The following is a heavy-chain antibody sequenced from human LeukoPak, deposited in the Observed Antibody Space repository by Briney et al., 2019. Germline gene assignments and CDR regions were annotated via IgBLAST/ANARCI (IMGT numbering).Heavy chain of an antibody. CDR1: GFTFDDYG. Sequence: PGGSLRLSCAASGFTFDDYGMSWVRQVPGKGLEWVSGINWNGGSTGYADSVKGRFTISRDNSKNTLYLQMNSLRAEDTAVYYCAKDYSSSWLYYFDYWGQGTLVTVSS. CDR3: AKDYSSSWLYYFDY. D-gene: IGHD6-13*01. CDR2: INWNGGST. J-gene: IGHJ4*02. V-gene: IGHV3-20*04.